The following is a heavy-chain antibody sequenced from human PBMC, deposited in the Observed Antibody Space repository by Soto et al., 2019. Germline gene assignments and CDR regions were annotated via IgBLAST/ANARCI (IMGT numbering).Heavy chain of an antibody. CDR2: IDPSDSYT. J-gene: IGHJ5*02. V-gene: IGHV5-10-1*01. CDR1: GYSFTSYW. Sequence: PGESLKISCKGSGYSFTSYWTSWVRQMPGKGLEWMGRIDPSDSYTNYSPSFQGHVTISADKSISTAYLQWSSLKASDTAMYYCARHAPPRYCSSTSCYPWFDPWGQGTLVTVSS. D-gene: IGHD2-2*01. CDR3: ARHAPPRYCSSTSCYPWFDP.